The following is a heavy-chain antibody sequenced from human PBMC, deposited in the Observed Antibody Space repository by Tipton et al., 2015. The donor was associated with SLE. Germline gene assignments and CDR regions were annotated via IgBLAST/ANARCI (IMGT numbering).Heavy chain of an antibody. CDR3: ARACSSTSCYDGMDV. D-gene: IGHD2-2*01. CDR1: GFTFDDYA. CDR2: ISWNSGSI. V-gene: IGHV3-9*01. J-gene: IGHJ6*02. Sequence: SLRLSCAASGFTFDDYAMHWVRQAPGKGLEWVSGISWNSGSIGYADSVKGRFTISRDNAKNSLYLQMNSLRAEDTAVYYCARACSSTSCYDGMDVWGQGTTVTVSS.